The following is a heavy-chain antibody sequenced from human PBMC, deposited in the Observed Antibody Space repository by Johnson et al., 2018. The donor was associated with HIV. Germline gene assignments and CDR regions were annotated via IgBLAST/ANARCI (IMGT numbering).Heavy chain of an antibody. CDR3: SRGRYSSSWDRWDDAFDI. V-gene: IGHV3-49*03. CDR2: IRSKAYDGAT. CDR1: GFTFVDYA. Sequence: VQLVESGGGLVQPGRSLRLSCTASGFTFVDYAMSWFRQAPGQGLEWVGFIRSKAYDGATEYAASVNGRFTISRDDSTSIAYLQMNSLKTEDTAVYYCSRGRYSSSWDRWDDAFDIWGQGTMVTVSS. J-gene: IGHJ3*02. D-gene: IGHD6-13*01.